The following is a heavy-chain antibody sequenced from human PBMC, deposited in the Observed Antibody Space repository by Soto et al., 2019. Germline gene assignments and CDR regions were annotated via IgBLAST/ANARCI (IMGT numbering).Heavy chain of an antibody. Sequence: ETLSLTCTVSGGSISSYYWSWIRQPPGKGLEWIGYIYYSGSTNYNPSFKSRVTISVDTSKNQFSLKLSFVTAADTAVYYFARFCKDYDILTGYFVAYMDVWGKGTTVTVSS. CDR2: IYYSGST. CDR3: ARFCKDYDILTGYFVAYMDV. J-gene: IGHJ6*03. D-gene: IGHD3-9*01. V-gene: IGHV4-59*08. CDR1: GGSISSYY.